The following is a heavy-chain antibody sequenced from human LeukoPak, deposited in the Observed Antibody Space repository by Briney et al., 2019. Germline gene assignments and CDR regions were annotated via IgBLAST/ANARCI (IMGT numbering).Heavy chain of an antibody. Sequence: GGSLRLSCAASGFTFDDYAMHWGRQGPGKGLEWVSLISGDGGRKYYADSMKGRFTISRDNSKNSLYLQMNSLRTEDTALYYCAKGAGYNNGDASDIWGLGTMVTVSS. D-gene: IGHD5-24*01. CDR3: AKGAGYNNGDASDI. J-gene: IGHJ3*02. V-gene: IGHV3-43*02. CDR2: ISGDGGRK. CDR1: GFTFDDYA.